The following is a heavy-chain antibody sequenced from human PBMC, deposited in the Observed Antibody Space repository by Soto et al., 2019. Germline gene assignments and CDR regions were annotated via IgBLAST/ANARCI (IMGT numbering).Heavy chain of an antibody. V-gene: IGHV1-3*01. CDR2: INAGNGNT. Sequence: QVQLVQSGAEVKKPGASVKVSCKASGYTFTSYAMHWVRQAPGQRLEWMGWINAGNGNTKYSQKFQGRVTITRDTSANTAYMELSRLRSEDTAVYYCARSIVVVTALDYWGQGTLVTVSS. J-gene: IGHJ4*02. D-gene: IGHD2-21*02. CDR3: ARSIVVVTALDY. CDR1: GYTFTSYA.